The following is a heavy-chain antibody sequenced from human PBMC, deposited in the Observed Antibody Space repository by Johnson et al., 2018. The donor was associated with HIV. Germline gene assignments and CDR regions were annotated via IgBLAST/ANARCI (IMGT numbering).Heavy chain of an antibody. CDR1: GFTFEDYG. V-gene: IGHV3-20*04. Sequence: VQLMESGGGVVRPGGSLRLSCAASGFTFEDYGMSWVRQAPGKGLEWVSGINWNGGTTGYADSVKGRFTISSDNAKNSLYLQMNSLRAEDTALYYCVRDSYYVHAFDIWGQGTMVTVSS. CDR2: INWNGGTT. CDR3: VRDSYYVHAFDI. D-gene: IGHD3-10*02. J-gene: IGHJ3*02.